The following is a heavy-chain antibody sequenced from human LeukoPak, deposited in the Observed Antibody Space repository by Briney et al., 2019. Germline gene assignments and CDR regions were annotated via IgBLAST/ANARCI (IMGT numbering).Heavy chain of an antibody. CDR2: IWYDGSNK. CDR3: ARELAIGWFDP. CDR1: GFTFSSYG. J-gene: IGHJ5*02. V-gene: IGHV3-33*01. Sequence: GRSLRLSCAASGFTFSSYGMHWVRQAPGKGLEWVAVIWYDGSNKYYADSVKGRFTISRDNSKNTLYLQMSSLRAEDTAVYHCARELAIGWFDPWGQGTLVTVSS.